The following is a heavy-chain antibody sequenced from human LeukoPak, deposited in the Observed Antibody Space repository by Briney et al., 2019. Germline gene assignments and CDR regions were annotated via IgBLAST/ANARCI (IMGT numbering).Heavy chain of an antibody. CDR2: ISAYNGNT. V-gene: IGHV1-18*01. D-gene: IGHD6-13*01. CDR1: GYTFTSYG. CDR3: ARARIAAAGTDFDY. J-gene: IGHJ4*02. Sequence: GASVKVSCKASGYTFTSYGISWVRQAPGQGHEWMGWISAYNGNTNYAQKLQGRVTKTTDTSTSTAYMELRSLRSDDTAVYYCARARIAAAGTDFDYWGQGTLVTVSS.